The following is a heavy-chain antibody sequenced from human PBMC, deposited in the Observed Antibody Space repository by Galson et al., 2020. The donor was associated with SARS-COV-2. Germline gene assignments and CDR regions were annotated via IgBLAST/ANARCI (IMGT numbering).Heavy chain of an antibody. CDR2: ISSSSSTI. CDR3: ASGGWDGSXXXPXXC. J-gene: IGHJ4*02. D-gene: IGHD1-26*01. Sequence: GESLKLSRAASGFTLSSYSMNWDRQAPGKGLEWDSYISSSSSTIYYADSVKGRFTISRDNAKTSLYLQMNSLRAEDTAVYYCASGGWDGSXXXPXXCWGQGTLVTV. CDR1: GFTLSSYS. V-gene: IGHV3-48*04.